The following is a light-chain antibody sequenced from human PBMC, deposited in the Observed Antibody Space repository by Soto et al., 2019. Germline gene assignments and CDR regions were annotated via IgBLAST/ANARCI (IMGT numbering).Light chain of an antibody. V-gene: IGLV2-14*01. CDR2: DVS. J-gene: IGLJ2*01. Sequence: QSALTQPASVSGSPGQSITISCTGTSSDGGGYNYVSWYQQHPGKAPKLMIYDVSNRPSGVSNRFSGSKSGNTASLTISGLQAEEEADYYCSSYTSSSTVVFGGGTKLTVL. CDR1: SSDGGGYNY. CDR3: SSYTSSSTVV.